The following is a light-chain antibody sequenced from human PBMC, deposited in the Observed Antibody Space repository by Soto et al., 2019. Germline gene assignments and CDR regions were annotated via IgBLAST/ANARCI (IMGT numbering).Light chain of an antibody. CDR2: DAS. Sequence: EIVLTQSPATLSLSPGERATLSCRASQSISTYLAWYQQKPGQPPRLLIYDASHRATGIPARFGGSGSGTDFTLTISNLEPEDFAVYYCQQRRKMPLTFGDGTTVDLK. CDR3: QQRRKMPLT. V-gene: IGKV3-11*01. J-gene: IGKJ1*01. CDR1: QSISTY.